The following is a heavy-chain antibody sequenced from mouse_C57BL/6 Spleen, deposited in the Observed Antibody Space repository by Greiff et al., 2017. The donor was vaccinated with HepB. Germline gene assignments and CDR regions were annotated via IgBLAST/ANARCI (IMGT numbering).Heavy chain of an antibody. Sequence: QVHVKQSGAELVRPGASVTPSCKASGYTFTDYEMHWVKQTPVHGLEWIGAIDPETGGTAYNQKFKGKAILTADKSSSTAYMELRSLTSEDSAVYYCTRSGYYGSSRYFDVWGTGTTVTVSS. J-gene: IGHJ1*03. V-gene: IGHV1-15*01. CDR1: GYTFTDYE. D-gene: IGHD1-1*01. CDR2: IDPETGGT. CDR3: TRSGYYGSSRYFDV.